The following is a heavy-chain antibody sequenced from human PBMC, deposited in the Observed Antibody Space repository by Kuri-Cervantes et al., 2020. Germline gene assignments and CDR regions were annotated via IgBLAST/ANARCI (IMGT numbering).Heavy chain of an antibody. CDR2: ISTISTYI. CDR3: AREGYCRGGNCYPSYWYFDL. V-gene: IGHV3-21*01. Sequence: GESLKISCAASGFTFSSYSMNWVRQAPGKGLEWVSSISTISTYIYYADSVKGRLTISRDNAKNSLYLQMNSLRAEDTAVYYCAREGYCRGGNCYPSYWYFDLWGRGTLVTVSS. D-gene: IGHD2-15*01. CDR1: GFTFSSYS. J-gene: IGHJ2*01.